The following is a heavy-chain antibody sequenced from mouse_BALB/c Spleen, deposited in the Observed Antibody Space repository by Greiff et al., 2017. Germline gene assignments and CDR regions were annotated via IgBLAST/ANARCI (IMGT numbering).Heavy chain of an antibody. J-gene: IGHJ2*01. V-gene: IGHV5-12-1*01. CDR3: ARHGGDYGIDY. D-gene: IGHD2-4*01. Sequence: EVQLQESGGGLVKPGGSLKLSCAASGFAFSSYDMSWVRQTPEKRLEWVAYISSGGGSTYYPDTVKGRFTISRDNAKNTLYLQMSSLKSEDTAMYYCARHGGDYGIDYWGQGTTLTVSS. CDR1: GFAFSSYD. CDR2: ISSGGGST.